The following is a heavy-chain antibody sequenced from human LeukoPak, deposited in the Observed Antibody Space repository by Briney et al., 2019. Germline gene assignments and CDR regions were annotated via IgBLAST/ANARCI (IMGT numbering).Heavy chain of an antibody. V-gene: IGHV3-7*03. CDR1: GFMFSNYW. D-gene: IGHD3-10*01. J-gene: IGHJ4*02. CDR3: ARDSLIQHGSGSYWGFDY. Sequence: GGSLRLSCAASGFMFSNYWMSWVRQAPGKGPEWVGDIKKDGSDKYYVGSGKGRFTISRDNAKNSLYLQMNSLRAEDTAVYYCARDSLIQHGSGSYWGFDYWGQGILVTVSS. CDR2: IKKDGSDK.